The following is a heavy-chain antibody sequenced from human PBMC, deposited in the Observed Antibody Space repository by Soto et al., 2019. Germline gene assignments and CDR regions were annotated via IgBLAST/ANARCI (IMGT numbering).Heavy chain of an antibody. CDR1: GFTFSGYG. J-gene: IGHJ6*02. CDR2: IPHDGSKK. D-gene: IGHD3-3*01. V-gene: IGHV3-30*18. CDR3: AKELAGNYDFWSGDYYYYGMDV. Sequence: GGSLRLSCAASGFTFSGYGMHWVRQAPGKGLEWVAVIPHDGSKKDYADSVKGRFTISRDNSKNTLYLQMNSLRAEDTAVYYCAKELAGNYDFWSGDYYYYGMDVWGQGTTVTVSS.